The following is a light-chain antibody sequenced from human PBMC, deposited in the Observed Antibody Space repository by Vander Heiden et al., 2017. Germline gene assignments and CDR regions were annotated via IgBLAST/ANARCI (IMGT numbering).Light chain of an antibody. CDR3: QAWDTNNVV. Sequence: SYELTQPPSVSVTPGQTASVTCSGDKLGDKYAHWYQQKPGQSPVLVIYDVRKRPSGIPERFSGSNSGNTATLTISGTQAMDEADYYCQAWDTNNVVFGGGTRLTVL. CDR1: KLGDKY. J-gene: IGLJ2*01. CDR2: DVR. V-gene: IGLV3-1*01.